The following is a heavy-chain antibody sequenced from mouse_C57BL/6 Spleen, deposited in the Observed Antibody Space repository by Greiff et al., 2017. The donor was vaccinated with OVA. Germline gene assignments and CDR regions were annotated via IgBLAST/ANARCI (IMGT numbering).Heavy chain of an antibody. D-gene: IGHD2-4*01. J-gene: IGHJ3*01. CDR1: GYTFTSYW. CDR2: IDPSDSYT. V-gene: IGHV1-69*01. CDR3: ARPHYDYDGFAY. Sequence: QVQLQQSGAELVMPGASVKLSCKASGYTFTSYWMHWVKQRPGQGLEWIGEIDPSDSYTNYNQKFKGKSTLTVDKSSSTAYMQLSSLTSEDSAVYYCARPHYDYDGFAYWGQGTLVTVSA.